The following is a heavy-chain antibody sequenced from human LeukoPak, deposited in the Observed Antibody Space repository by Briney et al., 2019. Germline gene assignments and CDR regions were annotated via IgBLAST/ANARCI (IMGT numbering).Heavy chain of an antibody. D-gene: IGHD6-19*01. CDR2: INPSGGST. V-gene: IGHV1-46*01. J-gene: IGHJ4*02. CDR3: ARGYSSGWYAVDY. CDR1: GYRFTGYY. Sequence: GASVKVSCKASGYRFTGYYMHWVRQAPGQGLEWMGIINPSGGSTSYAQKFQGRVTMTRDMSTSTVYMELSSLRSEDTAVYYCARGYSSGWYAVDYWGQGTLVTVSS.